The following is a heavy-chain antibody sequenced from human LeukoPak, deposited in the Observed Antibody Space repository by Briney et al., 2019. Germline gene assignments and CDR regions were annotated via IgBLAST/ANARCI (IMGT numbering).Heavy chain of an antibody. CDR3: ARDGGVVVVPAAA. D-gene: IGHD2-2*01. J-gene: IGHJ5*02. CDR1: GFTFSSYS. V-gene: IGHV3-21*01. CDR2: ISSSSSYI. Sequence: GGSLRLSCAASGFTFSSYSMNWVRQAPGKGLEWVSSISSSSSYIYYADSVKGRFTISRDNAKNSLYLQMNSLRAEDTAVYYCARDGGVVVVPAAAWGQGTLVTVPS.